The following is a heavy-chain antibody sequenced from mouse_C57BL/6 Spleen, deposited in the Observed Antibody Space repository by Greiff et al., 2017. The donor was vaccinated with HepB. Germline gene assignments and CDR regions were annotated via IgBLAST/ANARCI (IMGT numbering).Heavy chain of an antibody. CDR1: GYTFTSYW. J-gene: IGHJ3*01. Sequence: QVQLQQPGAELVKPGASVKMSCKASGYTFTSYWITWVKQRPGQGLEWIGDIYPGSGSTNYNEKFKSKATLPVDKSSSTSYMQLSSLTSEDSAVYYCARVGTAQATWFAYWGQGTLFTVSA. CDR3: ARVGTAQATWFAY. CDR2: IYPGSGST. D-gene: IGHD3-2*02. V-gene: IGHV1-55*01.